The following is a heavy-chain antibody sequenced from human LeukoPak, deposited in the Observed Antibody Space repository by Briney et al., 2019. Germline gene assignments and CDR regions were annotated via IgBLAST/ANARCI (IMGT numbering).Heavy chain of an antibody. Sequence: PSETLSLTCTVSGGSISSYYWSWIRQPAGKGLEWIGRIHTGGSTNYNPYLKSRVTMSVDTSKNQFSLKLSSVTAADTAVYYCARERLRLFRVVLLRGDAFDIWGQGTMVTVSS. J-gene: IGHJ3*02. CDR1: GGSISSYY. V-gene: IGHV4-4*07. CDR2: IHTGGST. D-gene: IGHD3-3*01. CDR3: ARERLRLFRVVLLRGDAFDI.